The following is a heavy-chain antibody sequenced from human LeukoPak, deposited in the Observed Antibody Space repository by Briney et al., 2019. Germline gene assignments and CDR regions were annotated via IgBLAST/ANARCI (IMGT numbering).Heavy chain of an antibody. CDR3: ARSLAAATYYFDY. V-gene: IGHV4-59*01. J-gene: IGHJ4*02. CDR2: IYYSGST. D-gene: IGHD6-6*01. Sequence: GYIYYSGSTNYNPSLKSRVTMSVDTSKNQFSLKLSSVTAADTAMYYCARSLAAATYYFDYWGQGALVTVSS.